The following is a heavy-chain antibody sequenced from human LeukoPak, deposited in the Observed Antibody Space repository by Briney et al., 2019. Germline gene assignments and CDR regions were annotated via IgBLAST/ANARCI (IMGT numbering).Heavy chain of an antibody. Sequence: PSETLSLTCTVSGGSISNYYWSWIRQPPGKGLEWIGYIYYSGSTNYNPSLKSRVTISVDTSKNQFSRKLSSVTAADTAVYYCARVGGTNYYYYGMDVWGQGTTVTVSS. CDR1: GGSISNYY. CDR3: ARVGGTNYYYYGMDV. CDR2: IYYSGST. D-gene: IGHD1-26*01. V-gene: IGHV4-59*01. J-gene: IGHJ6*02.